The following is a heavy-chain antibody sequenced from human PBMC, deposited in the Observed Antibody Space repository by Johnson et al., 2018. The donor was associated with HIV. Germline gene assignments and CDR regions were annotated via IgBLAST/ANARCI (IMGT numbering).Heavy chain of an antibody. J-gene: IGHJ3*02. CDR3: ARQAAAGAFDI. D-gene: IGHD6-13*01. V-gene: IGHV3-30*04. Sequence: VQLVESGGGVVQPGRSLRLSCAASGFTFSSYAMHWVRQAPGKGLEWVAVISYDGSNKYYADSVKGRFTISRDNSKNTLYLQMNSLRAEDTAVDYCARQAAAGAFDIWGQGTMVTVSS. CDR1: GFTFSSYA. CDR2: ISYDGSNK.